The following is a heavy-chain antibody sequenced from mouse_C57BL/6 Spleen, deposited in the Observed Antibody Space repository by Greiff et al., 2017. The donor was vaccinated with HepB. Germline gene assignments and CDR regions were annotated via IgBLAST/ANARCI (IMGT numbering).Heavy chain of an antibody. D-gene: IGHD1-1*02. CDR2: IDPSDSYT. V-gene: IGHV1-50*01. CDR1: GYTFTSYW. Sequence: VQLQQPGAELVKPGASVKLSCKASGYTFTSYWMQWVKQRPGQGLEWIGEIDPSDSYTNYNQKFKGKATLTVDTSSRTAYMQLSSLTSEDSAVYYCARRWGYYAMDYWGQGTSVTVSS. J-gene: IGHJ4*01. CDR3: ARRWGYYAMDY.